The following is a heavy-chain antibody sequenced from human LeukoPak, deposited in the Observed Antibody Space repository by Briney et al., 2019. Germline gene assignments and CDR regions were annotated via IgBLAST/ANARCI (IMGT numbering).Heavy chain of an antibody. D-gene: IGHD5/OR15-5a*01. CDR2: ISGSTIST. CDR1: GFTSINYA. Sequence: PGGSLRLSCAASGFTSINYAMSWVRQAPGKGLEWVPAISGSTISTYYADSVKGRFTISRDNSKNTLYLQVYSLRAEDTALYYCARIKDASVGYYFDYWGQGILVTVSS. V-gene: IGHV3-23*01. J-gene: IGHJ4*02. CDR3: ARIKDASVGYYFDY.